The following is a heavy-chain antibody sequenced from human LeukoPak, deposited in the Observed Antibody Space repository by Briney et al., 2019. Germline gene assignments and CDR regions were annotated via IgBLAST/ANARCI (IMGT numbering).Heavy chain of an antibody. CDR1: GGSISNSSSY. D-gene: IGHD3-10*01. CDR3: ARDAWFGAGRTFDY. Sequence: SETLSLTCTVSGGSISNSSSYWGWIRQPPGKGLEWIGSIYYSGSTYYNPSLKSRVTISVDTSKNQFSLKLSSVTAADTAVYYCARDAWFGAGRTFDYWGQGTLVTVSS. J-gene: IGHJ4*02. CDR2: IYYSGST. V-gene: IGHV4-39*02.